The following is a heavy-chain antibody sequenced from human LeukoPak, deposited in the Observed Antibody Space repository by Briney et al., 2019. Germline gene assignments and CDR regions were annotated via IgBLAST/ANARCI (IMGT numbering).Heavy chain of an antibody. J-gene: IGHJ4*02. CDR2: ISYDVGKK. CDR3: AKDDYYDTSGYRD. CDR1: GFTFSSYE. D-gene: IGHD3-22*01. V-gene: IGHV3-30*18. Sequence: QSGGSLRLSCAASGFTFSSYEMNWVRQAPGKGLEWVAVISYDVGKKYYADSVKGRFTISRDNSKNTLYLQMNSLRAEDTAVYYCAKDDYYDTSGYRDWGQGTLVTVSS.